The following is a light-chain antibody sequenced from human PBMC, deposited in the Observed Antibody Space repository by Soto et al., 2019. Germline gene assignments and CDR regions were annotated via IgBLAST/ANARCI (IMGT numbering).Light chain of an antibody. CDR3: HQCGNSWWT. CDR2: GAS. V-gene: IGKV3-20*01. J-gene: IGKJ1*01. Sequence: VVTQSPGGLAFSPGGKSTPSLRGSQRVSSTYLAWYQQKPGQAPRVLIYGASSRATGIPDRFSGSGSGTDFTLTISRLEPEDFAVYYCHQCGNSWWTFGQGTKVDIK. CDR1: QRVSSTY.